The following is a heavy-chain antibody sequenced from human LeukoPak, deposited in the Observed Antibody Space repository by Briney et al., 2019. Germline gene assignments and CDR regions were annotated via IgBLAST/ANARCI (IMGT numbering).Heavy chain of an antibody. V-gene: IGHV1-46*01. CDR2: INPSGGTT. Sequence: ASVKVSCKASGYTFTSYYMHWVRQAPGQGLEWMGIINPSGGTTSYAQKFQGRVTVTGDMSTTTVYMELSSLRSEDTAVYFCARERHAFDIWGQGTMVTVSS. CDR3: ARERHAFDI. CDR1: GYTFTSYY. J-gene: IGHJ3*02.